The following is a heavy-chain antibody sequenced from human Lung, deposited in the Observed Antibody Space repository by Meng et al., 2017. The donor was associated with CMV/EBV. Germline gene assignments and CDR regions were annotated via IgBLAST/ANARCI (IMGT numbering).Heavy chain of an antibody. Sequence: FGSTFTSYGLHSVRQATGQGLGWMGWMNLDSGNTGHAQKFQGRVAMTSNSSINTAYMELSSLKFDDTAVYYCARVFLSSYLAPFDSWGQGTLVTVSS. CDR2: MNLDSGNT. V-gene: IGHV1-8*01. CDR3: ARVFLSSYLAPFDS. CDR1: GSTFTSYG. J-gene: IGHJ4*02. D-gene: IGHD6-13*01.